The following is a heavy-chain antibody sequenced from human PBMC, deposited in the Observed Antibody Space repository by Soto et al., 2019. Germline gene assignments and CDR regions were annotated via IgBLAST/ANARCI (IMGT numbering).Heavy chain of an antibody. CDR3: ARSLPYDFWSGSYLVFDY. J-gene: IGHJ4*02. CDR2: IIPIFGTA. D-gene: IGHD3-3*01. CDR1: GGTFSSYA. Sequence: SVKVSCKASGGTFSSYAISWVRQAPGQGLEWMGGIIPIFGTANYAQKFQGRVTITADESTSTAYMELSSLRSEDTAVYYCARSLPYDFWSGSYLVFDYWGQGTLVTVSS. V-gene: IGHV1-69*13.